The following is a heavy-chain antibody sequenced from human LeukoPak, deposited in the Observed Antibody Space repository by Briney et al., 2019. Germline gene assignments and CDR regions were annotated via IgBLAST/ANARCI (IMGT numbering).Heavy chain of an antibody. D-gene: IGHD3-3*01. V-gene: IGHV3-21*01. Sequence: GGSLRLSCAASGFTFSSYSMNWVRQAPGKGLEWVSSISSSSSYIYYADSVKGRFTISRDNAKNSLYLQMNSLRAEDRAVYYCARVGIFGVVTLFDYWGQGTLVTVSS. J-gene: IGHJ4*02. CDR1: GFTFSSYS. CDR3: ARVGIFGVVTLFDY. CDR2: ISSSSSYI.